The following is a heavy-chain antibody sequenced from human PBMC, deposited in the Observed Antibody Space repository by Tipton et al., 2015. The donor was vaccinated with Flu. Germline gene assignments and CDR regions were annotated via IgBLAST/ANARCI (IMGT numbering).Heavy chain of an antibody. Sequence: GLVKPSETLSLTCTVSGGSISSYYWSWIRQPPGKGLEWIGYIYYSGSTNYNPSLKSRVTISVDTSKNQFSLKLSSVTAADTAVYYCARGRLRRYYDSSGYALRYWGQGTLVTVSS. D-gene: IGHD3-22*01. CDR2: IYYSGST. CDR3: ARGRLRRYYDSSGYALRY. CDR1: GGSISSYY. V-gene: IGHV4-59*12. J-gene: IGHJ4*02.